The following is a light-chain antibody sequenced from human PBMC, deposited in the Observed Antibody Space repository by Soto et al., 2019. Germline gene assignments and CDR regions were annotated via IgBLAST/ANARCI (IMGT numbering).Light chain of an antibody. V-gene: IGKV3-20*01. Sequence: EIVLTQSPGTPSLSPGERATLSCRASQSVSSNSLAWYQQKPGQAPRLLIYDASTRATGIPDRFSGSGSGTDFTLTITRLEPEDFAVYYCQQYGTSPPEYTFGQGTKLEIK. CDR3: QQYGTSPPEYT. J-gene: IGKJ2*01. CDR2: DAS. CDR1: QSVSSNS.